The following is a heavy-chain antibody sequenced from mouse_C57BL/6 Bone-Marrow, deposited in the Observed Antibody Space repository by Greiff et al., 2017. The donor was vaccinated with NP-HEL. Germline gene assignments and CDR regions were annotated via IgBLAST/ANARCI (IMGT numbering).Heavy chain of an antibody. CDR1: GYSITSGYY. CDR2: ISYDGSN. V-gene: IGHV3-6*01. D-gene: IGHD2-4*01. J-gene: IGHJ3*01. Sequence: DVKLQESGPGLVKPSQSLSLTCSVTGYSITSGYYWNWIRQFPGNKLEWMGYISYDGSNNYNPSLKNRISITRDTSKNQFFLKLNSVTTEDTATYYCANYDSWFAYWGQGTLVTVSA. CDR3: ANYDSWFAY.